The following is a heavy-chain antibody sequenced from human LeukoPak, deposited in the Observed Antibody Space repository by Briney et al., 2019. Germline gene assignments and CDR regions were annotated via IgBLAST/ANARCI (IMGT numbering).Heavy chain of an antibody. CDR2: IYYSGST. Sequence: SETLSLTCTVSGGSISSYYWSWIRQPPGKGLEWIGYIYYSGSTNYNPSLKSRVTMSVEKSKNQVSLKLSSVTAADTAVYYCARDLLESGTVSYFYYHMDVWGKGTTVTVSS. V-gene: IGHV4-59*12. J-gene: IGHJ6*03. D-gene: IGHD6-13*01. CDR3: ARDLLESGTVSYFYYHMDV. CDR1: GGSISSYY.